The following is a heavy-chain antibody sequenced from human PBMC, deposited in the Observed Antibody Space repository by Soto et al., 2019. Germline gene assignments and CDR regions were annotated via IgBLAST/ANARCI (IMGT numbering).Heavy chain of an antibody. CDR1: GASISSPNY. V-gene: IGHV4-39*01. CDR2: LDYSGST. J-gene: IGHJ4*02. CDR3: ARQDCSGGSCYFDY. D-gene: IGHD2-15*01. Sequence: QVQLQESGPGLVRPSETLSLTCTVSGASISSPNYWGWVRQPPGKGLEWIGSLDYSGSTHYNPSLESRVTLSMDTSRNHFSLRLNSVTAADTAMYFCARQDCSGGSCYFDYWGQGTLVAVSA.